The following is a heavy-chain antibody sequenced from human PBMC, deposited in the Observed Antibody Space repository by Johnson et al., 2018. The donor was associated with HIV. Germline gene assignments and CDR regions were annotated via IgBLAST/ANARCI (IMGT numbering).Heavy chain of an antibody. CDR3: ATGVVVTAMNDAFDI. CDR2: IRYDGSNK. V-gene: IGHV3-30*02. Sequence: QMLLVESGGGVVQPGGSLRLSCAASGFTFSSYGMHWVRQAPSKGLEWVAFIRYDGSNKYYADSVKGRFTISRDNSKNTLYLQMNSLRAEDTAVYYCATGVVVTAMNDAFDIWGQGTMVTVSS. J-gene: IGHJ3*02. CDR1: GFTFSSYG. D-gene: IGHD2-21*02.